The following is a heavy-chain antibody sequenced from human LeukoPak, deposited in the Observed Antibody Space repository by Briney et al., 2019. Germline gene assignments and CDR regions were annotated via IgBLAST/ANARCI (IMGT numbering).Heavy chain of an antibody. Sequence: SETLSLTCTVSGGSVSSVSYYWSWIRQPPGKGLEWIGYIYYSGSTNYNPSLKSRVTISVDTSKNQFSLKLSSVTAADTAVYYCARARAGIATAVVGYYYYVTNVGGQGTTVTVSS. CDR1: GGSVSSVSYY. CDR3: ARARAGIATAVVGYYYYVTNV. CDR2: IYYSGST. D-gene: IGHD6-13*01. J-gene: IGHJ6*01. V-gene: IGHV4-61*01.